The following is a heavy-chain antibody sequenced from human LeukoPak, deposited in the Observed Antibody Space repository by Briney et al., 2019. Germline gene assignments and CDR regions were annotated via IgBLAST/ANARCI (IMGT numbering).Heavy chain of an antibody. CDR3: ARWTTCGVDCYILQH. Sequence: SETLSLTCTVSGGSISGYYWTWIRQPPGKGLEWIGHIYYGGDTNYNPSLKSRVTVSADTSKNQFSLNVSSVTAADTAVYYCARWTTCGVDCYILQHWGQGTPVTVSS. D-gene: IGHD2-21*02. V-gene: IGHV4-59*01. CDR1: GGSISGYY. J-gene: IGHJ1*01. CDR2: IYYGGDT.